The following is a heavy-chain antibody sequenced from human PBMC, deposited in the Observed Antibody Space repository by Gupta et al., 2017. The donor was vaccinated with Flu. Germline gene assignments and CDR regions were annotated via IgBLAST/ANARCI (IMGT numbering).Heavy chain of an antibody. V-gene: IGHV3-7*01. CDR1: GFPFSWQL. Sequence: GQLGESGGGLVPPGGSRGLSRAARGFPFSWQLMTRVRQAPGKGLEWVATINQGGSEKYYVDSVKGRFTISRDNGKNSLFLQVDSLRAEDTAVYYCARDGVAAGIYFDFWGQGTLVTVSS. CDR3: ARDGVAAGIYFDF. CDR2: INQGGSEK. D-gene: IGHD6-13*01. J-gene: IGHJ4*02.